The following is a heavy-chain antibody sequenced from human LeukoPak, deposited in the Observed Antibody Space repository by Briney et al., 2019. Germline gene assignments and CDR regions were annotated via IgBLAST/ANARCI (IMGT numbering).Heavy chain of an antibody. Sequence: GGSLRLSCAASGFTFSTYWMTWVRQAPGKGLEWVANIKQDGSEKYYVDSVKGRFTISRDNAKNSLYLQMNSLRAEDTAVYYCARGGSYCSSTRCYDTLGYFDLWGRGTLVTVSS. J-gene: IGHJ2*01. V-gene: IGHV3-7*01. D-gene: IGHD2-2*01. CDR1: GFTFSTYW. CDR2: IKQDGSEK. CDR3: ARGGSYCSSTRCYDTLGYFDL.